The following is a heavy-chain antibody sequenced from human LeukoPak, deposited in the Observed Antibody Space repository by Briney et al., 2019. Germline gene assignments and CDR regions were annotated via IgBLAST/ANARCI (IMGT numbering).Heavy chain of an antibody. CDR1: GGSISGYY. Sequence: PWETLSLTCTVSGGSISGYYWSWIRQPPGKGLEWIGHIYYSGSTNYNPSLKSRVTISVDTSKNQFSLKMTSVTAADTAVYYCVRHPWRMGSRDYNFDDWGQGTLVTVSS. CDR3: VRHPWRMGSRDYNFDD. CDR2: IYYSGST. D-gene: IGHD3-16*01. V-gene: IGHV4-59*08. J-gene: IGHJ4*02.